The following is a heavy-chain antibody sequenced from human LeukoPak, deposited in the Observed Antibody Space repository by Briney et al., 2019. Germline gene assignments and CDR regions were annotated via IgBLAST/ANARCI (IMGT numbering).Heavy chain of an antibody. V-gene: IGHV3-23*01. CDR3: ATSGYSSSWYWDY. D-gene: IGHD6-13*01. J-gene: IGHJ4*02. Sequence: GGSLRLSCAASGFTFNNYAMSWARQAPGKGLEWVSAISGSGGSTYYADSVKGRFTISRDNSKNTLYLQMNSLRAEDTAVYYCATSGYSSSWYWDYWGQGTLVTVSS. CDR2: ISGSGGST. CDR1: GFTFNNYA.